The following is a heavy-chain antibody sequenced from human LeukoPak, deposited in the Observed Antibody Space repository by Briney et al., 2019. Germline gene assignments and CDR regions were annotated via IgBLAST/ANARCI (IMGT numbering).Heavy chain of an antibody. D-gene: IGHD6-13*01. V-gene: IGHV1-18*01. CDR3: ARGVSQQLDETPDYYYYMDV. CDR2: ISAYNGNT. Sequence: ASVKVSCKASGYTFTSYGISWVRQAPGQGLEWMGWISAYNGNTNYAQKLQGRVTMTTDTSTSTAYMELSSLRSEDTAVYYCARGVSQQLDETPDYYYYMDVWGKGTTVTVSS. CDR1: GYTFTSYG. J-gene: IGHJ6*03.